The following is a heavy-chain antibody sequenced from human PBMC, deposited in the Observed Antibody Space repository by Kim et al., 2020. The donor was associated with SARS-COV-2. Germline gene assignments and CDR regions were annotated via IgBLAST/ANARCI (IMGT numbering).Heavy chain of an antibody. V-gene: IGHV2-70*11. Sequence: SGPTLVKPTQTLTLTCTFSGFSLSTSGMCVSWIRQPPGKAMEWLARIDWDDDKYYSTSLKTRLTISKDTSKNQVVLTMTNMDPVDTATYYCARISVAVAGNYYYGMDVWGQGTTVTVSS. CDR3: ARISVAVAGNYYYGMDV. D-gene: IGHD6-19*01. CDR1: GFSLSTSGMC. J-gene: IGHJ6*02. CDR2: IDWDDDK.